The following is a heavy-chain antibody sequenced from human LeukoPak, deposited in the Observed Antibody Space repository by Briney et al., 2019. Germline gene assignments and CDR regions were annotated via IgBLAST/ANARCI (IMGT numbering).Heavy chain of an antibody. CDR3: ARGRDSSGYPYFDY. CDR2: ISSSTNYI. Sequence: PGGSLRLSCAASGFSFSSDAINWVRQAPGKGLEWVSSISSSTNYIYYADSVKGRFTISRDDAKDSLYLQMSSLRAEDTAVYYCARGRDSSGYPYFDYWGQGTLVTVSS. CDR1: GFSFSSDA. D-gene: IGHD3-22*01. J-gene: IGHJ4*02. V-gene: IGHV3-21*01.